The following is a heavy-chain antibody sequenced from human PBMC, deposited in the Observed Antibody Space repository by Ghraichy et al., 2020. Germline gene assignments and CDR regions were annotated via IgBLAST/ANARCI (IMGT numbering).Heavy chain of an antibody. Sequence: ASVKVSFKASGYTFTGYYMHWVRQAPGQGLEWMGWINPNSGGTNYAQKFQGRVTMTRDTSISTAYMELSRLRSDDTAVYYCARDARITRYSYGYLNYWGQGTLVTVSS. J-gene: IGHJ4*02. D-gene: IGHD5-18*01. CDR2: INPNSGGT. CDR3: ARDARITRYSYGYLNY. V-gene: IGHV1-2*02. CDR1: GYTFTGYY.